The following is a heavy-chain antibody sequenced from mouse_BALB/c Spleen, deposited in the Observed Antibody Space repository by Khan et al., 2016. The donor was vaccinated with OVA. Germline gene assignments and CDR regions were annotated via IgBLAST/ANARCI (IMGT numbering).Heavy chain of an antibody. D-gene: IGHD2-14*01. J-gene: IGHJ4*01. CDR1: GYTFTSNT. CDR3: ARRTTGYTLDY. Sequence: VKLLESGAELARPGASVMMSCKTSGYTFTSNTMHWVKQRPGQGLEWIGYINPRTGYTNYIQHFKDKATLTADKSSNTAYMQLSSLTSEDSALYYCARRTTGYTLDYWGQGTSVTVSS. V-gene: IGHV1-4*01. CDR2: INPRTGYT.